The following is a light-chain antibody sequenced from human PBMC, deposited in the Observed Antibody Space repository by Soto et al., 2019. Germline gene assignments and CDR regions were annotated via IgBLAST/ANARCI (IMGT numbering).Light chain of an antibody. CDR3: QQRSNWLT. CDR1: QSASSY. Sequence: EILLTQSPATLSLSPGERATLSCRASQSASSYLAWHKQKPGQAPRLLIYDASNRATGIPARLSGSGSGTEFTLTISSLEPEDFAVYYCQQRSNWLTFGGGTKVDIK. V-gene: IGKV3-11*01. CDR2: DAS. J-gene: IGKJ4*01.